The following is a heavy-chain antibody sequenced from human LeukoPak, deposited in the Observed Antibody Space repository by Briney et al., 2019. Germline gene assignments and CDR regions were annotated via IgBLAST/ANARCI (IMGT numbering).Heavy chain of an antibody. CDR2: ISYDGSNK. CDR3: AIPGAP. V-gene: IGHV3-30-3*01. J-gene: IGHJ5*02. CDR1: GCTLSSYV. Sequence: GRSLRFSCAASGCTLSSYVMHWVRQAPGKGLEWVAVISYDGSNKYYADSVKGRFTISRDNSKNTLYLQMNSLRAEDTAVYYCAIPGAPWGQGTLVTVSS. D-gene: IGHD1-14*01.